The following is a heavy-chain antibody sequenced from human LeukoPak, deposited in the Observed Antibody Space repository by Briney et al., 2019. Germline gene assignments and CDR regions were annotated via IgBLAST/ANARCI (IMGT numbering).Heavy chain of an antibody. V-gene: IGHV3-21*01. CDR2: ISSSSSYI. CDR3: ARDFVVVPAAGGDY. J-gene: IGHJ4*02. D-gene: IGHD2-2*01. Sequence: PGGSLRLSCAASGFTFSSYSMNWVRQAPGKGLEWVSSISSSSSYIYYADSVKGRFTISRDNAKNSLYLQMNSLRAEDTAVYYCARDFVVVPAAGGDYWGQGTLVTVSS. CDR1: GFTFSSYS.